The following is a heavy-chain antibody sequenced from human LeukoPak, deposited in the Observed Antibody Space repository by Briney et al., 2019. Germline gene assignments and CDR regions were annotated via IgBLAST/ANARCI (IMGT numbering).Heavy chain of an antibody. CDR3: ARDIYYDSSGYYVY. J-gene: IGHJ4*02. CDR2: IHYDSSTE. CDR1: GFAFSSYG. D-gene: IGHD3-22*01. V-gene: IGHV3-30*02. Sequence: QPGGSLRLSCAASGFAFSSYGMHWVRQAPGKGLEWVAYIHYDSSTEDYADSVKGRFTISRDNAKNSLYLQMNSLRAEDTAVYYCARDIYYDSSGYYVYWGQGTLVTVSS.